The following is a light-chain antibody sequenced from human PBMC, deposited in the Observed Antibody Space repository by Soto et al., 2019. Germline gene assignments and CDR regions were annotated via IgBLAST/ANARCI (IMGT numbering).Light chain of an antibody. V-gene: IGKV3-20*01. CDR3: QQYGSSPPFT. J-gene: IGKJ1*01. CDR1: QTIANNY. Sequence: EFVLTQSPCTLSLSPGERATLSCRASQTIANNYLTWYQQKPGQAPRVLIYDASTRATGIPDRFGGSGSGTDFTLTISRLEPEDFAVYYCQQYGSSPPFTFGQGTKVDIK. CDR2: DAS.